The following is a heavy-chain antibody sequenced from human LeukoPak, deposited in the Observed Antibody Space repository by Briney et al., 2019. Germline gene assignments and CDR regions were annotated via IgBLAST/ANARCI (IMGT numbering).Heavy chain of an antibody. CDR2: IWYDGSKK. V-gene: IGHV3-33*01. J-gene: IGHJ4*02. CDR1: GFTFSSYG. D-gene: IGHD2-8*02. Sequence: GGSLRLSCAASGFTFSSYGMHWFRLAPGKGLEWVAVIWYDGSKKYYADSVKGRFTISRDNSKNTLYLQMDSLRAEDTAVYYCARYNTGSVDYWGQGTLVTVSS. CDR3: ARYNTGSVDY.